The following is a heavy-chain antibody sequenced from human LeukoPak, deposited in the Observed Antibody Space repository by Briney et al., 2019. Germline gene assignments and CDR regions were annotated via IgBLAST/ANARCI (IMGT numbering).Heavy chain of an antibody. CDR2: IYYSGST. CDR3: ARDYYYYDSSGYYHWYFDL. J-gene: IGHJ2*01. D-gene: IGHD3-22*01. Sequence: PSGTLSLTCTVSGGSISSYYWSWIRQPPGKGLEWIGYIYYSGSTNYNPSLKSRVTISVDTSKNQFSLKLSSVTAADTAVYYCARDYYYYDSSGYYHWYFDLWGRGTLVTVSS. CDR1: GGSISSYY. V-gene: IGHV4-59*01.